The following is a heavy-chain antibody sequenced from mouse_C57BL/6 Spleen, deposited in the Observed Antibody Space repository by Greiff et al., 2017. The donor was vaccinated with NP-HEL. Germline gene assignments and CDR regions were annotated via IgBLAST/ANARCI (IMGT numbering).Heavy chain of an antibody. D-gene: IGHD2-5*01. CDR1: GFTFTSYA. Sequence: EVQRVESGGGLVKPGGSLKLSCAASGFTFTSYAMSWVRQTPEKRLEWVATISDSGSYTDYPDKVKGRFTISRDNAKNNLDRQMRHLKSEDTAMYYCASPYYSNPAWFAYWGQGTLVTVSA. CDR3: ASPYYSNPAWFAY. CDR2: ISDSGSYT. V-gene: IGHV5-4*01. J-gene: IGHJ3*01.